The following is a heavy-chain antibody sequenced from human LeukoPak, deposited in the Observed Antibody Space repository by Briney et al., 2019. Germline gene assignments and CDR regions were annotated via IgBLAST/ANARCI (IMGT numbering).Heavy chain of an antibody. V-gene: IGHV3-7*01. J-gene: IGHJ4*02. CDR1: GFTFNTYW. Sequence: GGSLRLSCAASGFTFNTYWMSWVRQAPGKGLEWVANIKQDGSGEFCVDSVKGRFTFSRDNAKNSLYLQINSLRAEDTAMYYSARGKVHDYWGQGTPVTASS. CDR2: IKQDGSGE. CDR3: ARGKVHDY.